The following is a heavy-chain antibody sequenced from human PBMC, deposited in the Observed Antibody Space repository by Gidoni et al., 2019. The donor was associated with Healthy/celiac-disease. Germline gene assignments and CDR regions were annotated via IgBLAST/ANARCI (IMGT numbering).Heavy chain of an antibody. Sequence: QVQLVESGGGVVQPGRSLSLSCAASGFTFSSYAMHWVRQAPGKGLEWVAVISYDGSNKYYADSVKGRFTISRDNSKNTLYLQMNSLRAEDTAVYYCAGDIVATMSVYWGQGTLVTVSS. CDR1: GFTFSSYA. D-gene: IGHD5-12*01. CDR2: ISYDGSNK. J-gene: IGHJ4*02. V-gene: IGHV3-30*04. CDR3: AGDIVATMSVY.